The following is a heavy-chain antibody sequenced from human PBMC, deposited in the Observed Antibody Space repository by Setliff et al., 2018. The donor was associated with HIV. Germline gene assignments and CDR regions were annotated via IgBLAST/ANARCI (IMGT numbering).Heavy chain of an antibody. Sequence: ASVKVSCKASGYTFTDYYIHWVRQAPGQGLEWMGRINPNSGGTNYAQKFQGRVTMTRGTSISTAYMELSSLRSDDTVMYYCARQTRTYYYDSSGYSTAFDIWGQGTMVTVSS. V-gene: IGHV1-2*05. CDR1: GYTFTDYY. D-gene: IGHD3-22*01. CDR3: ARQTRTYYYDSSGYSTAFDI. J-gene: IGHJ3*02. CDR2: INPNSGGT.